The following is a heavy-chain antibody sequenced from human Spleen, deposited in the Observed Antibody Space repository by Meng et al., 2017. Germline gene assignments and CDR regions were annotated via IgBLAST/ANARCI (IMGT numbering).Heavy chain of an antibody. CDR3: VRSSGWVKTGFDP. CDR1: GGSISTPGYA. CDR2: IGHAGAL. V-gene: IGHV4-39*01. D-gene: IGHD6-19*01. J-gene: IGHJ5*02. Sequence: QPQLQESGPGLVKPSEARFPTGTVSGGSISTPGYAWGWIRQPPGKGLEWIGSIGHAGALYYTPSLKSRVTVSIDTSANQFFLTLTSVTAADTAIYYCVRSSGWVKTGFDPWGQGTLVTVSS.